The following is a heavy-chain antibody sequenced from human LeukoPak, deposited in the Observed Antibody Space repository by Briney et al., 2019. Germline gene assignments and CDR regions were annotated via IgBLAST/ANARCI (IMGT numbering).Heavy chain of an antibody. D-gene: IGHD6-13*01. Sequence: PSETLSLTCTVSGGSISSSSYYWGWIRQPPGKGLEWIGSIYYSGSTYYNPSLKSRVTISVDTSKNQFSLKLSSVTAADTAVYYCARGGYIAAAGRGAFDIWGQGTMVTVSS. CDR3: ARGGYIAAAGRGAFDI. CDR2: IYYSGST. CDR1: GGSISSSSYY. J-gene: IGHJ3*02. V-gene: IGHV4-39*07.